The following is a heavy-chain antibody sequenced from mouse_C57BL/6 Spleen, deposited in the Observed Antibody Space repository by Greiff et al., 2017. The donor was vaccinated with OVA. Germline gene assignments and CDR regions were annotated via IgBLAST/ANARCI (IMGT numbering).Heavy chain of an antibody. V-gene: IGHV5-17*01. J-gene: IGHJ3*01. Sequence: DVKLVESGGGLVKPGGSLKLSCAASGFTFSDYGMHWVRQAPEKGLEWVAYISSGSSTIYYADTVKGRFTISRDNSKTTLFLQMTSLRSEDTAMYYCAKLAWFAYWGQGTLVTVSA. CDR2: ISSGSSTI. CDR1: GFTFSDYG. CDR3: AKLAWFAY.